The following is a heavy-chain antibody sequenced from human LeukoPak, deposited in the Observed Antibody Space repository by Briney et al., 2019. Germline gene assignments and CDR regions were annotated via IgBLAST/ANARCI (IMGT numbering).Heavy chain of an antibody. D-gene: IGHD2-21*01. CDR3: SREGAISV. Sequence: SETLSLTCTVSGGSIRSYTYYWGWIRQPPGKGLEWIGSMYYSGSPNSNPSLKSRVTISADMSKNQFFLKLNSVTPADTAVYYCSREGAISVWGTGTTVTVSS. CDR1: GGSIRSYTYY. J-gene: IGHJ6*04. V-gene: IGHV4-39*07. CDR2: MYYSGSP.